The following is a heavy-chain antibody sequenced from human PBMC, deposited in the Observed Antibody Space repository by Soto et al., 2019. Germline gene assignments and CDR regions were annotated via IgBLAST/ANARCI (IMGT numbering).Heavy chain of an antibody. CDR2: IKQDGSDK. CDR1: GFTFSSFW. Sequence: EVQLVESGGGLVQPGGSLRLSCAASGFTFSSFWMSWVSRAPGKGLEWVANIKQDGSDKNYVGSVKGRFTISRDNAKNSLYLQMNSLRVEDTAVYYCARDVSGKLGHDSWGQGTLVTVSS. CDR3: ARDVSGKLGHDS. J-gene: IGHJ4*02. V-gene: IGHV3-7*01. D-gene: IGHD3-10*01.